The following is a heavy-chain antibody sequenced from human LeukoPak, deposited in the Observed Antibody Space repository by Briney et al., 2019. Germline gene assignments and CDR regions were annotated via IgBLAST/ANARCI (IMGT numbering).Heavy chain of an antibody. CDR3: ARGPGYGHYFDY. CDR1: GFTFDTYP. CDR2: ISSNRDTI. V-gene: IGHV3-48*02. D-gene: IGHD5-12*01. Sequence: GGSLRLSCAAAGFTFDTYPMNWVRQAPGRGLEWISYISSNRDTIYYAASVKGRFTISRDNAGYSLYLQMNSLRDEDTAVYYCARGPGYGHYFDYWGQGALVTVSS. J-gene: IGHJ4*02.